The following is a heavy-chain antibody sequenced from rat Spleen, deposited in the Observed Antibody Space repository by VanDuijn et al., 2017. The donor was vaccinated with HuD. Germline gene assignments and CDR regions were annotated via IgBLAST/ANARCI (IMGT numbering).Heavy chain of an antibody. CDR3: ARRHYGYTDYFDY. V-gene: IGHV5-29*01. D-gene: IGHD1-6*01. CDR2: ISYDGSST. Sequence: EVQLVESGGALVQPGRSLKLSCAASGFTFSSYDMAWVRQAPTKGLEWVASISYDGSSTYYRDSVKGRFTISRDNAKSTLSLQMDSLRSEDTATYYCARRHYGYTDYFDYWGQGVMVTVSS. CDR1: GFTFSSYD. J-gene: IGHJ2*01.